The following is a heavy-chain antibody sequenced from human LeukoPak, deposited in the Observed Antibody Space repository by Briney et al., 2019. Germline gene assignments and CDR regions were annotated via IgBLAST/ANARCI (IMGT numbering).Heavy chain of an antibody. D-gene: IGHD5-24*01. V-gene: IGHV3-43*01. CDR2: ISWDGGST. CDR1: GFTFSTYT. Sequence: GGSLRLSCAASGFTFSTYTMNWVRQAPGKGLEWVSLISWDGGSTYYADSVKGRFTISRDNSKNSLYLQMNSLRTEDTALYYCARCSKPGVDEDFDYWGQGTLVTVSS. CDR3: ARCSKPGVDEDFDY. J-gene: IGHJ4*02.